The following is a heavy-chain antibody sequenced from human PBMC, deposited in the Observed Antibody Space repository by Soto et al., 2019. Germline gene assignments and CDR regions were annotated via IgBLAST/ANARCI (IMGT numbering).Heavy chain of an antibody. CDR1: GYTLTDLS. V-gene: IGHV1-24*01. CDR3: ATGTIFGVVTSPRYYYGMDV. CDR2: FDPEDGET. Sequence: VSVKVSCKVSGYTLTDLSMHWVRQAPGKGLEWMGGFDPEDGETIYAQKFQGRVTMTEDTSTDTAYMELSSLRSEDTAVYYCATGTIFGVVTSPRYYYGMDVWGQGTTVTVSS. J-gene: IGHJ6*02. D-gene: IGHD3-3*01.